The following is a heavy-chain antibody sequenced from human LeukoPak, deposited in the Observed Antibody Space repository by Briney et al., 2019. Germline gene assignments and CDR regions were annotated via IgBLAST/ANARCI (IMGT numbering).Heavy chain of an antibody. V-gene: IGHV5-51*01. Sequence: NPGESLKISCKGSGYSFTTHWIGWVRQMPGKGLEWMGIIFPGDSETLYSASLQGQVTISADKSINTAYLQWSSLKASDTAMYYCATSESQTKFDYWGQETLVTVSS. CDR1: GYSFTTHW. J-gene: IGHJ4*02. D-gene: IGHD1/OR15-1a*01. CDR3: ATSESQTKFDY. CDR2: IFPGDSET.